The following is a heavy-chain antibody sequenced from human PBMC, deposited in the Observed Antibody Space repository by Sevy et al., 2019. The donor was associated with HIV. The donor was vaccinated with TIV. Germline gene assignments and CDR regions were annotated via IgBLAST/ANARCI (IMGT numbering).Heavy chain of an antibody. V-gene: IGHV3-23*01. Sequence: GGSLRLSCAASGFSFSSYAMSWVRQAPGKGLEWVSGISGSGGSTYYADSVKGRFTISRDNSKNTLYLQMNSLRAEDTALYYCAKDIDSSGYYYFDYCGQGTLVTVSS. D-gene: IGHD6-19*01. CDR3: AKDIDSSGYYYFDY. CDR1: GFSFSSYA. CDR2: ISGSGGST. J-gene: IGHJ4*02.